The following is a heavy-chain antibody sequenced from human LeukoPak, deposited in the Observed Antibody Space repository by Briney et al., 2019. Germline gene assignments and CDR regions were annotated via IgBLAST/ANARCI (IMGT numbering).Heavy chain of an antibody. D-gene: IGHD3-16*01. J-gene: IGHJ6*02. CDR2: IYHSGST. CDR1: GGSISSSNW. Sequence: PSGTLSLTCAVSGGSISSSNWWSWVRQPPGKGLEWIGEIYHSGSTNYNPSLESRVTISVDKSKNQFSLKLSSVTAADTAVYYCARDRARDRHDYVTYGMDVWGQGTTVTVSS. CDR3: ARDRARDRHDYVTYGMDV. V-gene: IGHV4-4*02.